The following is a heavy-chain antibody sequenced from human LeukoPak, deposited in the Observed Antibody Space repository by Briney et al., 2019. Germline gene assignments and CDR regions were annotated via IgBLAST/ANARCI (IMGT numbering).Heavy chain of an antibody. Sequence: ASVKVSCKASGGTLSSYTISWVRQAPGQGLEWMGRIIPILGIANYAQKFQGRVTITADKSTSTAYMELSSLRSEDTAVYYCAREDSMVRGVISFGGYNWFDPWGQGTLVTVSS. CDR1: GGTLSSYT. D-gene: IGHD3-10*01. V-gene: IGHV1-69*04. J-gene: IGHJ5*02. CDR3: AREDSMVRGVISFGGYNWFDP. CDR2: IIPILGIA.